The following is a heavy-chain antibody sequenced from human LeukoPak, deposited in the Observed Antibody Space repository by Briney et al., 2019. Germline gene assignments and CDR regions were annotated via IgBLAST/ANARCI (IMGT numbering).Heavy chain of an antibody. CDR2: IRSSSSII. D-gene: IGHD3-10*01. Sequence: GGSLRLSCAASGFTFSSYSMNWVRQAPGKGLEWVSYIRSSSSIIYYADSVKGRFTISRDNAKNSLYLQMNSLRAEDTAVYYCARVAGFLPGDYYYYMDVWGKGTTVTVSS. J-gene: IGHJ6*03. CDR3: ARVAGFLPGDYYYYMDV. CDR1: GFTFSSYS. V-gene: IGHV3-48*01.